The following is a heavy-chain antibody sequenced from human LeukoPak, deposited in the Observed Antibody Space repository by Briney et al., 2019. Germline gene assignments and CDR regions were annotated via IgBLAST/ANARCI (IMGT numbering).Heavy chain of an antibody. J-gene: IGHJ5*02. Sequence: GGSLRLSCAASGFTFSDYAMSWVRQTPGKGLEWVSAISGSGGSTYYADSVKGRFTISRDNSKNTLYLQMNSLRAEDTAVYYCAKDPSPRGYSSSWYWFDPWGQGTLVTVSS. CDR2: ISGSGGST. CDR1: GFTFSDYA. CDR3: AKDPSPRGYSSSWYWFDP. V-gene: IGHV3-23*01. D-gene: IGHD6-13*01.